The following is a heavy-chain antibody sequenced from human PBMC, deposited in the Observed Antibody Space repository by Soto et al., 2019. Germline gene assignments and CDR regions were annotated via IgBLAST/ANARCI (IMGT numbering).Heavy chain of an antibody. D-gene: IGHD6-19*01. CDR2: IIPIFGTA. CDR3: ARGLLDPAVAGSSGYYYYGMDV. Sequence: SVKVSCKASGGTLSSYAISWVRQAPGQGLEWMGGIIPIFGTANYAQKFQGRVTITADESTSTAFIELSSLRSEDTAVYYCARGLLDPAVAGSSGYYYYGMDVWGQGTTVTVSS. CDR1: GGTLSSYA. V-gene: IGHV1-69*13. J-gene: IGHJ6*02.